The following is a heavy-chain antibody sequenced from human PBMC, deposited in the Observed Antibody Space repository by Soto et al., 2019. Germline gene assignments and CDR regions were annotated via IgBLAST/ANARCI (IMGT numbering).Heavy chain of an antibody. V-gene: IGHV1-69*02. D-gene: IGHD5-18*01. CDR3: ARGMNSYGYNWFDP. CDR2: IIPILGIA. Sequence: GASVKVSCKASGGTFSSYTISWVRQAPGQGLEWMGRIIPILGIANYAQKFQGRVTITADKSTSTAYMELSSLRSEDTAVYYCARGMNSYGYNWFDPWGQGTLVTVSS. CDR1: GGTFSSYT. J-gene: IGHJ5*02.